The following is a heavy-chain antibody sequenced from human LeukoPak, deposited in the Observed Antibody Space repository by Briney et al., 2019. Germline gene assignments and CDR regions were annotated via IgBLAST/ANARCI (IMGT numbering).Heavy chain of an antibody. CDR2: VSAGGTNT. J-gene: IGHJ4*02. V-gene: IGHV3-23*01. D-gene: IGHD2-15*01. CDR1: PVTFGTSA. CDR3: ARINCSGGTCYDYFDD. Sequence: PGGSLRLSCVGSPVTFGTSAMSWVRQAPGKGLEWVSAVSAGGTNTYYADSVEGRFTISRDNSKDTLYLHMDSLRVEYTAQYFCARINCSGGTCYDYFDDWGQGTLVTVSS.